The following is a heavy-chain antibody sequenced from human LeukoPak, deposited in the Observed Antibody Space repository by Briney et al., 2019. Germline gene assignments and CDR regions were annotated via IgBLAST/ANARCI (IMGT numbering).Heavy chain of an antibody. D-gene: IGHD1-14*01. CDR1: GFTFGGYG. CDR2: IAYDGSRA. CDR3: TRYNNDHFDY. Sequence: PGGSLRLSCAGSGFTFGGYGMHCFRQTPGKGLEWVAVIAYDGSRAFYADSVKGRFTISRDNSKNTMSVQMDDLRAEDTAVYYCTRYNNDHFDYWGQGTLVTVSS. J-gene: IGHJ4*02. V-gene: IGHV3-33*01.